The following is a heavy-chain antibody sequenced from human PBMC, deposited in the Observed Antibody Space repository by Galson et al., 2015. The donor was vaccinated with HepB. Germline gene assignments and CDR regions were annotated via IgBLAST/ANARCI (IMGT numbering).Heavy chain of an antibody. V-gene: IGHV3-73*01. D-gene: IGHD5-18*01. CDR3: STSDSYGYGVFDY. CDR2: IRSKANSYAT. J-gene: IGHJ4*02. CDR1: GFTFSGSA. Sequence: SLRLSCAASGFTFSGSAMHWVRQASGKGLEWVGRIRSKANSYATSYAASVKGRFTISRDDSKNTAYLQMNSLKTEDTAVYYCSTSDSYGYGVFDYWGQGILVTVSS.